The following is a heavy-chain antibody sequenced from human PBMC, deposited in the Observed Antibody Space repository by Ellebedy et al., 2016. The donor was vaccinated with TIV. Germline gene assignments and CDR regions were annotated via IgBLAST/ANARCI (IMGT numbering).Heavy chain of an antibody. CDR3: AKDPDTAMVVYYYYYDIDV. V-gene: IGHV3-23*01. Sequence: GGSLRLXCAASGFTFSSYAMSWVRQAPGKGLEWVSSISGSGGSTYYADSVKGRFTISRDNSKNTLYLQMNSLRAEDTAVYYCAKDPDTAMVVYYYYYDIDVWGQGTTVTVSS. CDR2: ISGSGGST. D-gene: IGHD5-18*01. J-gene: IGHJ6*02. CDR1: GFTFSSYA.